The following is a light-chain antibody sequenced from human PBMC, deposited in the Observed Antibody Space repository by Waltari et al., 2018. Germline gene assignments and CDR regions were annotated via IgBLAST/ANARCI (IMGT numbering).Light chain of an antibody. CDR1: SGHSSNI. J-gene: IGLJ3*02. CDR2: VNSDGSH. Sequence: QLVVTQSPSASASLGASVKLTCTLSSGHSSNIIAWLQQQPEKGPRYLMKVNSDGSHSRGDEIPDRFSGSSSGAERHLTISSLQAEDEADYYCQTAGHGTWVFGGGTKLTVL. V-gene: IGLV4-69*01. CDR3: QTAGHGTWV.